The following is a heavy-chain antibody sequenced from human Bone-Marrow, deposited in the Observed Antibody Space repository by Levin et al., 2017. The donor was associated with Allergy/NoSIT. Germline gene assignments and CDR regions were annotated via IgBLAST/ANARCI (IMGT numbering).Heavy chain of an antibody. D-gene: IGHD1-26*01. V-gene: IGHV4-31*03. CDR3: ARVVWDSYYYYMDV. CDR2: IYYSGST. CDR1: GGSISSGGYY. J-gene: IGHJ6*03. Sequence: SETLSLTCTVSGGSISSGGYYWSWIRQHPGKGLEWIGYIYYSGSTYYNPSLKSRVTISVDTSKNQFSLKLSSVTAADTAVYYCARVVWDSYYYYMDVWGKGTTVTVSS.